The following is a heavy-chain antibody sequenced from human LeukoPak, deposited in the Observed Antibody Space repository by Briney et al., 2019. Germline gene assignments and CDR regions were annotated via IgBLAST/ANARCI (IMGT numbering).Heavy chain of an antibody. J-gene: IGHJ6*02. Sequence: GGSLRLSCAASGFTFSSYSMNWVRQAPGKGLEWVSSISSSSSYIYYADSVKGRFTISRDNAKNSLYLQMNNLRAEDTAVYYCARYCGGDCYGMDVWGQGTTVTVSS. CDR3: ARYCGGDCYGMDV. D-gene: IGHD2-21*01. V-gene: IGHV3-21*01. CDR2: ISSSSSYI. CDR1: GFTFSSYS.